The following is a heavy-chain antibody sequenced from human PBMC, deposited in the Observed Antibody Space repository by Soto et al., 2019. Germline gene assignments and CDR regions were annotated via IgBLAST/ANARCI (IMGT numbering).Heavy chain of an antibody. V-gene: IGHV4-39*01. D-gene: IGHD2-21*02. J-gene: IGHJ4*02. CDR3: ARKRNSVVTQAYFDV. CDR2: IYYSGST. CDR1: GDSISSRRYD. Sequence: XESLSLPCTVTGDSISSRRYDWGWIRQPPGKVLEWIGSIYYSGSTYNNPSLRSRVSMSIDTSKDQFSLKLKSVTAADTALYFCARKRNSVVTQAYFDVWGPGSLVTVSS.